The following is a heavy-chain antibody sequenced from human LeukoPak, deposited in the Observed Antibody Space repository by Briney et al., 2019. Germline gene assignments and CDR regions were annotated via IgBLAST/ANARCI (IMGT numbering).Heavy chain of an antibody. Sequence: ASVKVSCKASGYTFTGYFIHWVRPAPGQGLEWMGWIKPNSGDTKYAQKFQGRVTMTRDTSISTVYMELSRLRSDDTAVYYCAKSDTQWLGPAAGFWGQGTVVTVSS. J-gene: IGHJ4*02. CDR1: GYTFTGYF. D-gene: IGHD6-19*01. V-gene: IGHV1-2*02. CDR3: AKSDTQWLGPAAGF. CDR2: IKPNSGDT.